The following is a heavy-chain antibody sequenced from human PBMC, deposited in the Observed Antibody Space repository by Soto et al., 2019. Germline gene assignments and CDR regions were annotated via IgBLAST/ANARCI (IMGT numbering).Heavy chain of an antibody. D-gene: IGHD1-20*01. Sequence: QVQLVQSGAEVKQPGSSVKVSCKAAGGTFNRSAISWVRQAPGQGFEWMGGIILFFNTANSAQKFQGRVTFTADETTATVYMELSSLRADDTAIYYCARLTYLNTWPVFDYWGQGTLVTVSS. CDR1: GGTFNRSA. CDR3: ARLTYLNTWPVFDY. CDR2: IILFFNTA. V-gene: IGHV1-69*12. J-gene: IGHJ4*02.